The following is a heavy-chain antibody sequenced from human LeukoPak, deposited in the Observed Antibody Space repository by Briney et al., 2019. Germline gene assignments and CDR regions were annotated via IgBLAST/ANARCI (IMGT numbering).Heavy chain of an antibody. CDR2: ISWNSGSI. CDR3: AKDLGAVAGPEYYFDY. CDR1: GVTFDDYA. J-gene: IGHJ4*02. V-gene: IGHV3-9*01. D-gene: IGHD6-19*01. Sequence: GGSLRLSCAASGVTFDDYAMHWVRQAPGKGLEWVSGISWNSGSIGYADSVKGRFTISRDNAKNSLYLQMNSLRAEDTALYYCAKDLGAVAGPEYYFDYWGQGTLVTVSS.